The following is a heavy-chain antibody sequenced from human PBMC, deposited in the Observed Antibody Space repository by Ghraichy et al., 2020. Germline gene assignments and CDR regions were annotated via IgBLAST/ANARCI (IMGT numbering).Heavy chain of an antibody. CDR1: GGSFSGYY. J-gene: IGHJ6*03. V-gene: IGHV4-34*01. Sequence: TLSLTCAVYGGSFSGYYWSWIRQPPGKGLEWIGEINHSGSTNYNPSLKSRVTISVDTSKNQFSLKLSSVTAADTAVYYCARGRVVVPAAMARAGNYYYYMDVWGKGTTVTVSS. CDR2: INHSGST. D-gene: IGHD2-2*01. CDR3: ARGRVVVPAAMARAGNYYYYMDV.